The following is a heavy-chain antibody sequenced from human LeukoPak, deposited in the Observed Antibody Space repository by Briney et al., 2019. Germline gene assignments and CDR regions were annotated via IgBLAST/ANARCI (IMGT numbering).Heavy chain of an antibody. D-gene: IGHD2/OR15-2a*01. V-gene: IGHV4-4*02. J-gene: IGHJ4*02. CDR1: GGSISTTNW. CDR2: VHLNGRT. Sequence: SGTLSLTCDVSGGSISTTNWWTWVRQPPGGGLEWIGEVHLNGRTHYSPSLESRVTMSVDMSENHVSLQLTSVTAADTAVYYCAREGGFYRPLDYSGPGTLVIISA. CDR3: AREGGFYRPLDY.